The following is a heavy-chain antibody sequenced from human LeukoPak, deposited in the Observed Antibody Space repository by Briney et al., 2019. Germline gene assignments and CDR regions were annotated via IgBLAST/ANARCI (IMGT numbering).Heavy chain of an antibody. D-gene: IGHD5-18*01. V-gene: IGHV3-33*01. CDR1: GFTFSSYG. CDR3: ARERYSYGYGVDWFDP. CDR2: IWYDGSNK. Sequence: PGGSLRLSCAASGFTFSSYGMHWVRQAPGKGLEWVAVIWYDGSNKYYADSVKGRFTISRDNSKNTLYLQMNSLRAEDTAVYYCARERYSYGYGVDWFDPWGQGTLATVSS. J-gene: IGHJ5*02.